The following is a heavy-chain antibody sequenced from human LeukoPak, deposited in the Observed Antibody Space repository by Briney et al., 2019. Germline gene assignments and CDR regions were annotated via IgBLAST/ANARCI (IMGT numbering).Heavy chain of an antibody. J-gene: IGHJ4*02. Sequence: SETLSLTCTVSGGSISSSSYYWGWIRQPPGKGLGWIGSIYYSGSTYYNPSLKSRVTISVDTSKNQFSLKLSSVTAADTAVYYCASQTLLWFGELAYFDYWGQGTLVTVSS. CDR2: IYYSGST. V-gene: IGHV4-39*01. CDR1: GGSISSSSYY. D-gene: IGHD3-10*01. CDR3: ASQTLLWFGELAYFDY.